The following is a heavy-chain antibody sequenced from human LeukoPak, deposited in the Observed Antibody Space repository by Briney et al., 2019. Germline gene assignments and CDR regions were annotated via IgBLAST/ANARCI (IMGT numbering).Heavy chain of an antibody. CDR2: IHDSGTT. Sequence: SGTLSLTCAVSGAFITSCHSWSWARQPPGKGLEWIGEIHDSGTTNYKPSLKSRVTMSLDKSNNQISLKLTSVTAADTAVYYCATYFYGDYATHYFDFWGQGTLVTVSS. CDR1: GAFITSCHS. V-gene: IGHV4-4*02. D-gene: IGHD4-17*01. J-gene: IGHJ4*02. CDR3: ATYFYGDYATHYFDF.